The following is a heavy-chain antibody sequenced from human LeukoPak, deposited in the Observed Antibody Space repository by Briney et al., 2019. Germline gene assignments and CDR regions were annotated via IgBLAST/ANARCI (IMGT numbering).Heavy chain of an antibody. CDR1: GFTFSSYA. D-gene: IGHD1-26*01. CDR3: ARSGLTSHYFDY. CDR2: ISYDGSNK. V-gene: IGHV3-30-3*01. J-gene: IGHJ4*02. Sequence: PGGSLRLSCAASGFTFSSYAMHWVRQAPGKGLEWVAVISYDGSNKYYADSVKGRFTISRDNSKNTLYLQMNSLRAEDTAVYYCARSGLTSHYFDYWGQGTLVTVSS.